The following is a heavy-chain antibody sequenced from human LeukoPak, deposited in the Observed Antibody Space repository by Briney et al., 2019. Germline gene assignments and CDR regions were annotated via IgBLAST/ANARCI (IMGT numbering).Heavy chain of an antibody. CDR1: GYSISSGYY. D-gene: IGHD3-22*01. J-gene: IGHJ3*02. Sequence: PSETLSLTCTVSGYSISSGYYWGWIRQPPGKGLGWIGSIYHSGRTYYNPSLKSRVTIPVDTSKNQFSLKLSSVTAADTAVYYCARDHYDSGGDAFDIWGQGTMVTVSS. V-gene: IGHV4-38-2*02. CDR2: IYHSGRT. CDR3: ARDHYDSGGDAFDI.